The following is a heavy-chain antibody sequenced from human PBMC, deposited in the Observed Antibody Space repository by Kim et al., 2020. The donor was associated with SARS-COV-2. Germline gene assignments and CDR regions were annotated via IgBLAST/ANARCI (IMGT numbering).Heavy chain of an antibody. CDR1: GGSFSGYY. CDR2: INHSGST. D-gene: IGHD4-17*01. Sequence: SETLSLTCAVYGGSFSGYYWSWIRQPPGKGLEWIGEINHSGSTNYNPSLKSRVTISVDTSKNQFSLKLSSVTAADTAVYYCARGRGYGDYGDAFDIWGQGTMVTVSS. CDR3: ARGRGYGDYGDAFDI. V-gene: IGHV4-34*01. J-gene: IGHJ3*02.